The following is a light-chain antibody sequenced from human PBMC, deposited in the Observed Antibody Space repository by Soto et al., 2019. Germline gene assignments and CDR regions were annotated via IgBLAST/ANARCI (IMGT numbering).Light chain of an antibody. CDR2: DVS. V-gene: IGLV2-14*01. CDR3: SSYTRSSTLVV. J-gene: IGLJ2*01. Sequence: QSALTQPASVSGSPGQSITISCTGTSSDGGGYNYVSWYQQHPGKAPKLMIYDVSNRPSGVSNRFSGSKSGNTASLTISGLQAEDDSDYYCSSYTRSSTLVVFGGGTKLTVL. CDR1: SSDGGGYNY.